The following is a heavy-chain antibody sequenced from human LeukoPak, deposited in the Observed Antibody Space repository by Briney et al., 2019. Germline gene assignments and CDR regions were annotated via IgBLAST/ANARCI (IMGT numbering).Heavy chain of an antibody. CDR2: IYYSGIT. V-gene: IGHV4-59*01. Sequence: PSETLSLTCNVSGGSISKYYWTWIPHAPGRELECIGNIYYSGITDYNPALQSRVTMSVDTAKSHFSLKLTSVTAADTAVYSCARGGSHRYFDLWGRGTLVTVSA. CDR1: GGSISKYY. CDR3: ARGGSHRYFDL. J-gene: IGHJ2*01.